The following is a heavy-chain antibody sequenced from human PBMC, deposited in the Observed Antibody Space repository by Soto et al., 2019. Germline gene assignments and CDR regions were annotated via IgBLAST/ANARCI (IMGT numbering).Heavy chain of an antibody. V-gene: IGHV1-3*01. CDR3: ARGKGMEENYYYYGMDI. D-gene: IGHD1-1*01. Sequence: QVQVVQSGAEVKKPGASVKVSCKASGYTFSTYAIHWVRQAPGQSLEWMGWLNGGTGQTRYSQRFQDRVTITRDTSASTAYMEVSSLRPEDTAVYYCARGKGMEENYYYYGMDICGQGTTVTVSS. CDR1: GYTFSTYA. CDR2: LNGGTGQT. J-gene: IGHJ6*02.